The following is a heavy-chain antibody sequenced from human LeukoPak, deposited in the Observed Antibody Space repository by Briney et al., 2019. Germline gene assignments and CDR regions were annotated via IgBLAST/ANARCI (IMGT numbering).Heavy chain of an antibody. D-gene: IGHD2-15*01. CDR2: ITSGGST. Sequence: GGSLRLSCAVSGFTFSSYAMTWVRQSPGKGLEWVSTITSGGSTYYADSVKGRFTISRDNSKNTVYLQMNSLRAEDTAEYYCATYCSGASCYSGICYWGQGTLVTVSS. CDR3: ATYCSGASCYSGICY. CDR1: GFTFSSYA. V-gene: IGHV3-23*01. J-gene: IGHJ4*02.